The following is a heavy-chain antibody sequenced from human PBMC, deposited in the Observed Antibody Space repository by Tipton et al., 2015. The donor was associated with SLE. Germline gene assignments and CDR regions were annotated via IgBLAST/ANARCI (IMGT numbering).Heavy chain of an antibody. V-gene: IGHV4-39*07. J-gene: IGHJ4*02. Sequence: TLSPTCTVSGGSISSSSYYWGWIRQPPGKGLEWIGSIYYSGSTYYNPSLKSRVTISVDTSKNQFSLKLSSVTAADTAVYYCARRWVIAAAGLGDYFDYWGQGTLVTVSS. CDR3: ARRWVIAAAGLGDYFDY. CDR2: IYYSGST. D-gene: IGHD6-13*01. CDR1: GGSISSSSYY.